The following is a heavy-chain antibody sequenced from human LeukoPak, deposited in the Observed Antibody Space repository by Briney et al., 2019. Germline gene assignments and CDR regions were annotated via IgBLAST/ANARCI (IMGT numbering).Heavy chain of an antibody. D-gene: IGHD3-22*01. CDR3: AKDIGYDSSGLPGI. CDR2: ISYDGSNK. V-gene: IGHV3-30-3*01. Sequence: GGSLRLSCAASGFTFSSYAMHWVRQAPGKGLEWVAVISYDGSNKYYADSVKGRFTISRDNSKNTLYLQMNSLRAEDTAVYYCAKDIGYDSSGLPGIWGQGTMVTVSS. J-gene: IGHJ3*02. CDR1: GFTFSSYA.